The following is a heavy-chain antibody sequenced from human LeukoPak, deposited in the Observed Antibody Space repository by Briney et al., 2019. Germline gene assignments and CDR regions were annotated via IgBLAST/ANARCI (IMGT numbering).Heavy chain of an antibody. Sequence: GGSLRLSCAASGFTFSSYAMSWVRQAPGKGLEWVSAISGSGGSTYYADSVKGRFTISRDNSKNTLYLQMNSLRAEDTAVYYCTSHTGTGDAFRPFHIWGQGTMVTVSS. CDR2: ISGSGGST. J-gene: IGHJ3*02. V-gene: IGHV3-23*01. CDR3: TSHTGTGDAFRPFHI. D-gene: IGHD2-21*02. CDR1: GFTFSSYA.